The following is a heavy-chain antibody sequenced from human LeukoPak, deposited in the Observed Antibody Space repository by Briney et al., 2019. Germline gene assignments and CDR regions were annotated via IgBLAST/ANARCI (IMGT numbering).Heavy chain of an antibody. CDR2: INHSGST. Sequence: PSETLSLTCAVYGGSFSGYYWSWIRQPPGKGLEWIGEINHSGSTNYNPSLKSRVTISVDTSKNQFSLKLSSVTAADTAMYYCARVRGSGSYYHRGYFDYWGQGTLVTVSS. CDR3: ARVRGSGSYYHRGYFDY. CDR1: GGSFSGYY. V-gene: IGHV4-34*01. J-gene: IGHJ4*02. D-gene: IGHD3-10*01.